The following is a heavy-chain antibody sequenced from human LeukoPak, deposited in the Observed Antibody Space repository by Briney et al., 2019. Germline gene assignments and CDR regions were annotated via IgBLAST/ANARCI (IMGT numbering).Heavy chain of an antibody. CDR1: GFSVGTNY. D-gene: IGHD5-18*01. J-gene: IGHJ4*02. V-gene: IGHV3-53*05. CDR2: IYSDGST. CDR3: TDTLAG. Sequence: GGSLRLSCAASGFSVGTNYVTWVRQPPGKGLEWVSVIYSDGSTYYADPVKGRFTISRDNFKNTLYLQVSSLRPEDTAVYYCTDTLAGWGQGTLVTVSS.